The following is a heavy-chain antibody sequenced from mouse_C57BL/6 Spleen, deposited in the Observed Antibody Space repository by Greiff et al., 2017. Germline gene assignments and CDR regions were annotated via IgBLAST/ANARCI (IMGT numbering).Heavy chain of an antibody. Sequence: EVKLEESGGGLVQPGGSMKLSCVASGFTFSNYWMNWVRQSPEKGLEWVAQIRLKSDNYATHYAESVKGRFTISRDDSKSSVYLQMNNLRAEDTGIYYCTLDYDGFAYWGQGTLVTVSA. D-gene: IGHD2-4*01. V-gene: IGHV6-3*01. CDR3: TLDYDGFAY. CDR1: GFTFSNYW. J-gene: IGHJ3*01. CDR2: IRLKSDNYAT.